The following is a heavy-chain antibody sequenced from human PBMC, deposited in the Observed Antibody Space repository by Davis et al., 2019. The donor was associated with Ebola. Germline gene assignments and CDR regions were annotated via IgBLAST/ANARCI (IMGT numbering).Heavy chain of an antibody. J-gene: IGHJ4*02. V-gene: IGHV1-46*01. Sequence: ASVKVSCKASGYTFTSYGISWVRQAPGQGLEWMGIINPSGSSTSYAQKFQGRVTMTRDTSTSTAYMELSSLRSEDTAVYYCARVNYYDSSGYYYRRGYYFDYWGQGTLVTVSS. CDR2: INPSGSST. D-gene: IGHD3-22*01. CDR1: GYTFTSYG. CDR3: ARVNYYDSSGYYYRRGYYFDY.